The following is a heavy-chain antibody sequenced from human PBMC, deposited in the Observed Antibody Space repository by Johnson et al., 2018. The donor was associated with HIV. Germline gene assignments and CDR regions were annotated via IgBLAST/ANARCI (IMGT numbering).Heavy chain of an antibody. J-gene: IGHJ3*02. Sequence: QVQLVESGGGVVQPGRSPRLSCAASGFTFSSYGMHWVRQAPGKGLEWVAVIWYDGSNKYYADSVKGRFTISRDNSKNTLYLQMNSLRAEDTAVYFCARERHYYGSVRPRERQGDAFDIWGQGTMVTVA. CDR1: GFTFSSYG. D-gene: IGHD3-10*01. CDR2: IWYDGSNK. CDR3: ARERHYYGSVRPRERQGDAFDI. V-gene: IGHV3-33*01.